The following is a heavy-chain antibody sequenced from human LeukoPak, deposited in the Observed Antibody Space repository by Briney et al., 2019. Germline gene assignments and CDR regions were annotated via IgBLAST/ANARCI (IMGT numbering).Heavy chain of an antibody. D-gene: IGHD2-2*01. CDR3: ARGYCSSTSCYRWFDP. V-gene: IGHV4-59*01. Sequence: SETLSLTCTVSGVSISSYYWSWIRQPPGKGLEWIGYIYYSGSTNYNPSLESRVTISVNTSKNQFSLKLSSVTAADTAVYYCARGYCSSTSCYRWFDPWGQGTLVTVSS. J-gene: IGHJ5*02. CDR1: GVSISSYY. CDR2: IYYSGST.